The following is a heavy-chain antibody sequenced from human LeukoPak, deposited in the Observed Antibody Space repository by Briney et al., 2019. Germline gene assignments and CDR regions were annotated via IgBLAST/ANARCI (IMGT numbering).Heavy chain of an antibody. D-gene: IGHD2-2*02. CDR3: ARSSPHCSSTSCYNDAFDI. Sequence: PGGSLRLSCAASGFTFSSYSMNWVRQAPGKGLEWVSSISSSSSYIHYADSVKGRFTISRDNAKNSLYLQMNSLRAEDTAVYYCARSSPHCSSTSCYNDAFDIWGQGTMVTVSS. J-gene: IGHJ3*02. CDR2: ISSSSSYI. CDR1: GFTFSSYS. V-gene: IGHV3-21*01.